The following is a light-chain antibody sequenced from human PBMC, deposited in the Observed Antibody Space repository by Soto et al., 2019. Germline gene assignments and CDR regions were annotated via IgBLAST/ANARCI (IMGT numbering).Light chain of an antibody. V-gene: IGLV1-47*02. CDR1: SSNIGSNY. J-gene: IGLJ3*02. Sequence: QSVLTQPPSASGTPGQSVTVACSGISSNIGSNYVYWYQQLPGTAPKLLIYSNNQRPSGVPDRFSGSKSGTSASLAISGLRSEDEADYYCAAWDDSLSGWVFGGGTQLTVL. CDR2: SNN. CDR3: AAWDDSLSGWV.